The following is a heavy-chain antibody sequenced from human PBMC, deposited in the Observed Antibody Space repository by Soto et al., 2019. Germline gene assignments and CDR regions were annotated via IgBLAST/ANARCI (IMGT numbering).Heavy chain of an antibody. Sequence: ASVKVSCKASGYTFTSYYMHWVRQAPGQGLEWMGIINPSGGSTSYAQKFQGRVTMTRDTSTSTVYMELSSLRSEDTAVYYCARVKQQLVYYYYYGMDVWGQGTTVTVSS. J-gene: IGHJ6*02. D-gene: IGHD6-13*01. CDR1: GYTFTSYY. CDR3: ARVKQQLVYYYYYGMDV. CDR2: INPSGGST. V-gene: IGHV1-46*03.